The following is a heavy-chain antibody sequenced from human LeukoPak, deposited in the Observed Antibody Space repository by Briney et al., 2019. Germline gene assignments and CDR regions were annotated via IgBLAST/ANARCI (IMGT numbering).Heavy chain of an antibody. CDR2: IYYSGST. D-gene: IGHD2-15*01. Sequence: SETLPLTCTVSGGSISSYYWSWIRQPPGKGLEWIGYIYYSGSTNYNPSLKSQVTISVDTSKNQFSLKLSSVTAADTTVYYCARGGWPNFDYWGQGTLVTVSS. CDR1: GGSISSYY. CDR3: ARGGWPNFDY. V-gene: IGHV4-59*01. J-gene: IGHJ4*02.